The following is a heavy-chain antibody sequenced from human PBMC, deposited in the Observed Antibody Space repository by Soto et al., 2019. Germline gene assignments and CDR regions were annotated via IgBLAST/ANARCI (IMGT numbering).Heavy chain of an antibody. Sequence: EVQLLDSGGGLVQPGWSLRLSCAASGFTFSNYAMTWVRQGPGKGPDWVSGISGSGGRSDYADSVKGRFPLSRDTSKSTLYLPMNSLGAEDTAVYYCAKADFVWYSEQPYSFAYLGQGTLVTVSS. CDR2: ISGSGGRS. D-gene: IGHD3-16*01. CDR1: GFTFSNYA. J-gene: IGHJ4*02. V-gene: IGHV3-23*01. CDR3: AKADFVWYSEQPYSFAY.